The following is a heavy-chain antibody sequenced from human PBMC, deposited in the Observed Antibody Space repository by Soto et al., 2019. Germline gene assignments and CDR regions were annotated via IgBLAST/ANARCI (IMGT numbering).Heavy chain of an antibody. CDR3: ARAPSMITFGENWFDA. CDR2: IYYSGST. V-gene: IGHV4-31*03. D-gene: IGHD3-16*01. Sequence: SETLSLTCTVSGGSISSGGNYWSWIRQHPWKGLEWIGYIYYSGSTYYNPSLKSRVTISLDTSKKQFSLTLSSVTAADTAVYYCARAPSMITFGENWFDAWGQGXLVTVYS. CDR1: GGSISSGGNY. J-gene: IGHJ5*02.